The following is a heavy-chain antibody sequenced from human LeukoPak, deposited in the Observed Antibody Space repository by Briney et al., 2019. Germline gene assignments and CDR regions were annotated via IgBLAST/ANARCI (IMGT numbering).Heavy chain of an antibody. CDR3: ARGIAVAGFDY. V-gene: IGHV4-38-2*01. CDR1: GYSISSGYY. J-gene: IGHJ4*02. CDR2: IYHSGST. Sequence: PSETLSLTCAVSGYSISSGYYRGWIRQPPGKGLEWIGCIYHSGSTYYNTSLKSRVTISVDTAKKQLSLKLSSETAADTAVYYCARGIAVAGFDYGGKGTLVTVST. D-gene: IGHD6-19*01.